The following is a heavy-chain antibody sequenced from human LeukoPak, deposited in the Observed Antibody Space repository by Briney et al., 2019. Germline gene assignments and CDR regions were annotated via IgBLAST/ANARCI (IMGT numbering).Heavy chain of an antibody. CDR2: ISGSGGSA. CDR3: AKEERYSSSWTFDY. Sequence: GGSLRLSCAASGFTFSTYAMSWVRQAPGKGLEWVSAISGSGGSAYYADSVKGRFTISRDNSKNTLYLQMNSLRAEDTAVYYCAKEERYSSSWTFDYWGQGTLVTVSS. CDR1: GFTFSTYA. V-gene: IGHV3-23*01. D-gene: IGHD6-13*01. J-gene: IGHJ4*02.